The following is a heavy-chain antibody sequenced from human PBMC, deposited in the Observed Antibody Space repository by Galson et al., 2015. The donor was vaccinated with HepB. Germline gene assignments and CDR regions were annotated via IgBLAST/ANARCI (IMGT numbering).Heavy chain of an antibody. CDR1: GFTFSNYG. V-gene: IGHV3-33*01. Sequence: SLRLSCAASGFTFSNYGIHWVRQAPGKGLEWVAVIWYDGSYKLYADSVKGRFTISRDNSRNTSYLQMNSLRAEDTAVYYCAREGDQMVLDYWGQGNMVTVSS. D-gene: IGHD5-24*01. CDR2: IWYDGSYK. CDR3: AREGDQMVLDY. J-gene: IGHJ4*02.